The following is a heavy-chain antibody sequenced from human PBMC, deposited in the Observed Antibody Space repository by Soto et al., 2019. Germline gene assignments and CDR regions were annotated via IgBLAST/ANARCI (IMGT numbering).Heavy chain of an antibody. CDR3: ARGDGITGTVDYYYYVLDV. Sequence: SETLSLTCTVSGGSISSYYWSWIRQPPGKGLEWIGYIYYSGSTNYNPSLKSRVTISVDTSKNQFSLKLSSVTAADTAVYYCARGDGITGTVDYYYYVLDVSGQGSSVTVSS. J-gene: IGHJ6*02. CDR1: GGSISSYY. V-gene: IGHV4-59*01. D-gene: IGHD1-7*01. CDR2: IYYSGST.